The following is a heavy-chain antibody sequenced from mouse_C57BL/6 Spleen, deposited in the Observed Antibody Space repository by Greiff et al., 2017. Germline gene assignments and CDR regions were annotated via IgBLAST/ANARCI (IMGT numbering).Heavy chain of an antibody. D-gene: IGHD1-1*01. J-gene: IGHJ2*01. CDR3: ARENYYGSSYEDY. Sequence: QVQLQQSGAELVKPGASVKMSCKASGYTFTSYWITWVKQRPGQGLEWIGDIYPGSGSTNYNEKFKSKATLTVDTSSSTAYMQLSSRTSEDSAVYYCARENYYGSSYEDYWGQGTTLTVSS. V-gene: IGHV1-55*01. CDR1: GYTFTSYW. CDR2: IYPGSGST.